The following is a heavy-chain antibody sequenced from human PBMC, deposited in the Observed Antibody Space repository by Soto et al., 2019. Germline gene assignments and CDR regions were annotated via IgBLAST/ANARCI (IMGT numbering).Heavy chain of an antibody. D-gene: IGHD2-15*01. CDR1: GGTFSSYT. Sequence: ASVKVSCKASGGTFSSYTISWVRQAPGQGLEWMGRIIPILGIANYEQKFQGRVTITSDKSTSTAYMELSSLRSEDTAVYYCALGYCSGGSCYSAEYFQHWGQGTLVTVSS. J-gene: IGHJ1*01. CDR2: IIPILGIA. V-gene: IGHV1-69*02. CDR3: ALGYCSGGSCYSAEYFQH.